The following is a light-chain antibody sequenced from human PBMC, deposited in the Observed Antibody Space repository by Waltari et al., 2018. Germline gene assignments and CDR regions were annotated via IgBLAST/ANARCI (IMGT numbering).Light chain of an antibody. Sequence: QSALTQPASVSGSPGQSITISCTGTSSDVGGYNCVSWYQQHPGKAPTLMIYDVSNRPSGVSNRFSGAKAGNTASLTISGLQAEDEADYYCSSYTSSSTLYVFGTGTKVTVL. CDR3: SSYTSSSTLYV. CDR1: SSDVGGYNC. J-gene: IGLJ1*01. V-gene: IGLV2-14*03. CDR2: DVS.